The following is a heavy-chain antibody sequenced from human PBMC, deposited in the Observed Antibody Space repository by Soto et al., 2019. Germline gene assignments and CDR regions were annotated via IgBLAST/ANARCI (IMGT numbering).Heavy chain of an antibody. CDR3: ARDNNWNDLYYYYGMDV. CDR1: GYTFTSYG. D-gene: IGHD1-20*01. J-gene: IGHJ6*02. CDR2: ISAYNGNT. Sequence: ASVKVSCKASGYTFTSYGISWVRQAPGQGLEWMGWISAYNGNTNYAQKLQGRVTMITDTSTSTAYMELRSLRSDDTAVYYCARDNNWNDLYYYYGMDVWGQGTTVTVSS. V-gene: IGHV1-18*04.